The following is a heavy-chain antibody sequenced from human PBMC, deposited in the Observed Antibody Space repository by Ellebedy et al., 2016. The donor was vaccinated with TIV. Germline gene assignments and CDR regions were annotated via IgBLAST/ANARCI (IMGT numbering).Heavy chain of an antibody. D-gene: IGHD2-2*01. V-gene: IGHV3-33*08. CDR2: IWYDGRNK. Sequence: PGGSLRLSCAASGFTFSSYGMHWVRQAPGKGLEWVAVIWYDGRNKYYADSVKGRFTISRDNSKNTLYMQMNSVRAEDTAVYYCARAGGIVVVPAPMDVWGQGTTVTVSS. J-gene: IGHJ6*02. CDR3: ARAGGIVVVPAPMDV. CDR1: GFTFSSYG.